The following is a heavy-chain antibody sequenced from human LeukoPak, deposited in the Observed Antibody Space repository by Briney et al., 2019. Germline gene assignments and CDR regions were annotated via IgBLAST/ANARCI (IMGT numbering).Heavy chain of an antibody. CDR2: INPNSGGT. J-gene: IGHJ4*02. D-gene: IGHD3-10*01. Sequence: GSSVKVSRKASGYTFTGYYMHWVRQAPGQGLEWMGWINPNSGGTNYAQKFQGRVTMTRDTSISTAYMELSRLRSDDTAVYYCARVRGVTMVRGALNFDYWGQGTLVTVSS. CDR1: GYTFTGYY. CDR3: ARVRGVTMVRGALNFDY. V-gene: IGHV1-2*02.